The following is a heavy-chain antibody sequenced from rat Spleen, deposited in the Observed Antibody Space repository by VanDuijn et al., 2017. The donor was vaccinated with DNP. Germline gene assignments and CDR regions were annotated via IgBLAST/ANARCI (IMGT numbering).Heavy chain of an antibody. Sequence: EVKLVESGGGLVQPGRSLKLSCAASGFNFNDYWMGWVRQAPGKGLKWIGEINKDSSIMNYNPSLKDRFTISRDNAQNSLYLQMSDLGSEDTAIYYCVTRGTGSDNWFAYWGQGTLVTVSS. CDR2: INKDSSIM. CDR1: GFNFNDYW. CDR3: VTRGTGSDNWFAY. D-gene: IGHD5-1*01. J-gene: IGHJ3*01. V-gene: IGHV4-2*01.